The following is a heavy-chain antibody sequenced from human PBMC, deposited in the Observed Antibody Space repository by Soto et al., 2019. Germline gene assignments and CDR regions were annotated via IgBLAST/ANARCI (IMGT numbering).Heavy chain of an antibody. Sequence: QVHLVESGGGLVKPGGSLRLSCAASGFAFSAYYMSWIRQAPGKGLEWLSYISESGTTIYYADSVKGRFTISRDNAKNTLYLQMNSLRADDTAVYYCTRIDYDTSGYTDYWGQGTLVTVSS. D-gene: IGHD3-22*01. CDR1: GFAFSAYY. CDR2: ISESGTTI. V-gene: IGHV3-11*01. J-gene: IGHJ4*02. CDR3: TRIDYDTSGYTDY.